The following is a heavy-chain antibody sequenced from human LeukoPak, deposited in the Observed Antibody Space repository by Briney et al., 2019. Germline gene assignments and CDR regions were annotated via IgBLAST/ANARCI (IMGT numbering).Heavy chain of an antibody. D-gene: IGHD6-19*01. CDR1: GFTVSSHA. V-gene: IGHV3-23*01. Sequence: GGSLRLSCAASGFTVSSHAMSWVRQPSGKGPEWLSAIRGSGGNTFYADSVKGRFSISRDTSKNTVSLQMNSLRAEDTAVYYCAKDLGSSGGDYWGQGTLVTVSS. CDR2: IRGSGGNT. CDR3: AKDLGSSGGDY. J-gene: IGHJ4*02.